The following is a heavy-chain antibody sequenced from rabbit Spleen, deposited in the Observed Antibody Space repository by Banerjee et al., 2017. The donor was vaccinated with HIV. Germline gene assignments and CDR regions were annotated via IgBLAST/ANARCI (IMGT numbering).Heavy chain of an antibody. CDR3: ARGGAYSYDGWSYTMGFNL. V-gene: IGHV1S45*01. D-gene: IGHD6-1*01. CDR1: GFSFSSSYY. J-gene: IGHJ4*01. Sequence: QEQLEESGGDLVKPEGSLTLTCTASGFSFSSSYYICWVRQAPGKGLELIACIYTSSGTTYYASWAKGRFTISKTSSTTVTLQMSSLTAADTATYFCARGGAYSYDGWSYTMGFNLWGQGTLVTVS. CDR2: IYTSSGTT.